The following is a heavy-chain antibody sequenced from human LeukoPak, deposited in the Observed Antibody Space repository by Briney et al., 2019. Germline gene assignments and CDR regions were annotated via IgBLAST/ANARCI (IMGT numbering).Heavy chain of an antibody. Sequence: GGSLRLSCAASGFTFSSYAMTWVRQAPGKGLEWVSAISGGGGSAYYADSVKGRFTISRDSSMNTLYLQMDSLTAGDTAVYYCAKAVGATRGFYYSGMDVWGQGTTVTVSS. CDR3: AKAVGATRGFYYSGMDV. D-gene: IGHD1-26*01. CDR1: GFTFSSYA. J-gene: IGHJ6*02. V-gene: IGHV3-23*01. CDR2: ISGGGGSA.